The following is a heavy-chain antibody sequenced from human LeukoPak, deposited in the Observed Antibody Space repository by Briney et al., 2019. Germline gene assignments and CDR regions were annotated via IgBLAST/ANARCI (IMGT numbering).Heavy chain of an antibody. D-gene: IGHD1-26*01. Sequence: GRSLRLSCAASGFTFDDYAMHWVRQAPGKGLEWVSGITWNSGSIDYAGSVKGRFTISRDNAKNSLYLQMNSLRAEDTALYYCAKDRSGSYYDAFNIWGRGTMVTVSS. CDR3: AKDRSGSYYDAFNI. V-gene: IGHV3-9*01. J-gene: IGHJ3*02. CDR1: GFTFDDYA. CDR2: ITWNSGSI.